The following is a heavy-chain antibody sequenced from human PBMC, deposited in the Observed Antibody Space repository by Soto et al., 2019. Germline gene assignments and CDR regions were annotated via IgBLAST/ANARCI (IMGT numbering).Heavy chain of an antibody. CDR2: ISYDGSNK. J-gene: IGHJ4*02. D-gene: IGHD3-22*01. CDR3: AKGGLGYDSSGYYFDY. CDR1: GFTFSSYG. V-gene: IGHV3-30*18. Sequence: QVQLVESGGGVVQPGRSLRLSCAASGFTFSSYGMHWVRQAPGKGLEWVAVISYDGSNKYYADSVKGRFTISRDNSKNXLYLQMNSLRAEDTAVYYCAKGGLGYDSSGYYFDYWGQGTLVTVSS.